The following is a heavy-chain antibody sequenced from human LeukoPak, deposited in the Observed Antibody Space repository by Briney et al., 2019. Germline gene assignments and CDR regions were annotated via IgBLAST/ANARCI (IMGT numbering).Heavy chain of an antibody. J-gene: IGHJ4*02. V-gene: IGHV1-3*01. Sequence: GASVKISCKASGYTFINYAINWGRQAPGKRLEWMGWINAVNGNTKYSQKFQGRVTITRDTSASTAYMELTSLTSADTAVYYCARGPRAAADDYWGQGTLVTVSS. CDR1: GYTFINYA. CDR3: ARGPRAAADDY. CDR2: INAVNGNT. D-gene: IGHD6-13*01.